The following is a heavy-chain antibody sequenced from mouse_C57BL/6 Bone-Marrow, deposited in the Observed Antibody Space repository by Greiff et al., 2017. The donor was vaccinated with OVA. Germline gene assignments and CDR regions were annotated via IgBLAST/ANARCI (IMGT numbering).Heavy chain of an antibody. CDR1: GFTFSSYG. J-gene: IGHJ3*01. Sequence: EVMLVESGGDLVKPGGSLKLSCAASGFTFSSYGMSWVRQTPDKRLEWVATISSGGSYTYYPDSVKGRFTISRDKAKNTLYLQMSSLKSEDTAMYYCESRSFDYWGQGTLVTVSA. CDR2: ISSGGSYT. CDR3: ESRSFDY. V-gene: IGHV5-6*02.